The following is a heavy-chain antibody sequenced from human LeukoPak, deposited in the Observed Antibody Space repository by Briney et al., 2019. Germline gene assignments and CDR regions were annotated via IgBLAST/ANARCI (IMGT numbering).Heavy chain of an antibody. CDR2: IYYSGST. CDR3: ARGKYCGGDCYWYFDL. D-gene: IGHD2-21*02. Sequence: SETLSLTCTVSGGSISSYYWSWIRQPPGKGLEWIGYIYYSGSTNYNPSLKSRVTISVDTSKNQFSLKLSSVTAADTAVYYCARGKYCGGDCYWYFDLWRRGTLVTVSS. CDR1: GGSISSYY. J-gene: IGHJ2*01. V-gene: IGHV4-59*01.